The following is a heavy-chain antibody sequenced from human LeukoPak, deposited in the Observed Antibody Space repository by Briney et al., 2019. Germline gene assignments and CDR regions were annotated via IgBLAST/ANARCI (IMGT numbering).Heavy chain of an antibody. J-gene: IGHJ3*02. Sequence: GASVKVSCKASGYTFTNHYIHWVRQAPGQGLQWVATSNPSGGTTSYAEKFQGRVTVTRDTATSKVYMELSSLRSEDTAVYYCARDTTYYYDSSGYHDAFDIWGQGTMVTVSS. V-gene: IGHV1-46*01. CDR1: GYTFTNHY. CDR3: ARDTTYYYDSSGYHDAFDI. D-gene: IGHD3-22*01. CDR2: SNPSGGTT.